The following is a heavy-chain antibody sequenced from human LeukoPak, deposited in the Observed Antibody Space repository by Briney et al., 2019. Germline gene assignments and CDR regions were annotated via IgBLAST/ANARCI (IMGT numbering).Heavy chain of an antibody. V-gene: IGHV4-59*01. CDR1: GGSISTYY. D-gene: IGHD3-22*01. J-gene: IGHJ3*02. Sequence: SETLSLTCTGSGGSISTYYWSWIRQPPGKGLEWFGYIYYSGSTNYNPSLKSRVTISVDTSKKQFSLKLSSVTAADTAVYYCAREYYYDSSGYYPPHAFDIWGQGTMVTVSS. CDR2: IYYSGST. CDR3: AREYYYDSSGYYPPHAFDI.